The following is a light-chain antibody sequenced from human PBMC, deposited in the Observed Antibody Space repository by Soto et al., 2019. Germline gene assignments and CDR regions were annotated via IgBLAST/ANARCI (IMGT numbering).Light chain of an antibody. Sequence: DIQMPQSPSTLSASVGDRVAISCRASQSVGGWLAWYQQKPGKVPKLLIYQASTLEDGVPSRFSGSGSGTEFTLTISSLQPDDSATYYCQHYNDYSYTCGPGT. CDR3: QHYNDYSYT. CDR1: QSVGGW. CDR2: QAS. V-gene: IGKV1-5*03. J-gene: IGKJ2*01.